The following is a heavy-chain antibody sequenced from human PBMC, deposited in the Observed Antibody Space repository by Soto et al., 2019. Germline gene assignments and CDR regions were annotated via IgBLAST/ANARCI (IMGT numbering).Heavy chain of an antibody. CDR3: ARHFVAVVIKGWGY. D-gene: IGHD3-22*01. Sequence: PSETLSLTCTVSGGSIDRSNYYWDWLRQPPGKGLEWIGTTYYNGNAYYNPSLKSRVTMSVDTSKNQFSLKLISVTAADTAVYYCARHFVAVVIKGWGYWGQGTPVTVSS. CDR1: GGSIDRSNYY. J-gene: IGHJ4*02. CDR2: TYYNGNA. V-gene: IGHV4-39*01.